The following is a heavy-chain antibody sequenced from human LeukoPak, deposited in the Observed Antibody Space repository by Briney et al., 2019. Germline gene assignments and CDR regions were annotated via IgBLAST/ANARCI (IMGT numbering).Heavy chain of an antibody. Sequence: GASVTVSCKASGYTFTGYYMHWVRQAPGQGLEWMGWINPNSGGTNYAQKFQGRVTMTRDTSISTAYMELSRLRSDDTAVYYCASTMTPYYYYMDVWGKGTTVTVSS. V-gene: IGHV1-2*02. J-gene: IGHJ6*03. D-gene: IGHD2-2*01. CDR3: ASTMTPYYYYMDV. CDR1: GYTFTGYY. CDR2: INPNSGGT.